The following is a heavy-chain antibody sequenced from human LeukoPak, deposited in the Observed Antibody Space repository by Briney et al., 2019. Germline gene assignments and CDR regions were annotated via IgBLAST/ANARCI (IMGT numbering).Heavy chain of an antibody. D-gene: IGHD2-21*01. J-gene: IGHJ2*01. CDR2: INPDGGRI. Sequence: GGSLRLSCAASGFTFSNYWMHWVRHAPGKGLVWVSRINPDGGRISYADSVQGRFTISRDNAKNTVYLQMNSVRAEDTAVYYCARARDPWYFDLWGRGTLVTVSS. V-gene: IGHV3-74*01. CDR3: ARARDPWYFDL. CDR1: GFTFSNYW.